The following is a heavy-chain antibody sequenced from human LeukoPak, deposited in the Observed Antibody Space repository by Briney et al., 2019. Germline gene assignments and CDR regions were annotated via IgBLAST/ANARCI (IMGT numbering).Heavy chain of an antibody. CDR3: ARAVIAARPSYYYYYMDV. CDR1: GYTFTSYD. CDR2: MNPNSGNT. V-gene: IGHV1-8*01. D-gene: IGHD6-6*01. J-gene: IGHJ6*03. Sequence: ASVKVSCKASGYTFTSYDINWVRQATGQGLEWMGWMNPNSGNTGYAQKFQGRVTMTRNTSISTAYMELSSLRSEDTAVYYCARAVIAARPSYYYYYMDVWGKGTTVTVSS.